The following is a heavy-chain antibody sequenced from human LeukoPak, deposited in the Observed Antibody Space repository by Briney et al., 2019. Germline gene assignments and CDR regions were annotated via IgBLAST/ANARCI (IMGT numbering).Heavy chain of an antibody. D-gene: IGHD6-19*01. CDR2: IFYSGST. Sequence: SETLSLTCTVSGGSISSSSYYWGWIRQPPGKGLEWIGYIFYSGSTNYNPSLKSRVTILVDTSNNQLSLKLSSVTAADTAVYYCARHQYTSGWYGWFDPWGQGTLVTVSS. J-gene: IGHJ5*02. CDR3: ARHQYTSGWYGWFDP. V-gene: IGHV4-61*05. CDR1: GGSISSSSYY.